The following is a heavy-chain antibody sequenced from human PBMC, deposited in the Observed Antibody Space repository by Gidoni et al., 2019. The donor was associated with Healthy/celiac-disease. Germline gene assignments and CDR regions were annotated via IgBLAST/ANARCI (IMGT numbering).Heavy chain of an antibody. D-gene: IGHD1-1*01. J-gene: IGHJ5*02. CDR1: GGTFSRYA. Sequence: QVQLVQSGAEVTKPGSSVKVSCKASGGTFSRYALSWVRQAPGQGLEWMGGIIPIFGTANYAQKFQGRVTITADESTSTAYMELSSLRSEDTAVYYCARGIWRRQPKTPAKNWFDTWGQGTLVTVSS. CDR2: IIPIFGTA. CDR3: ARGIWRRQPKTPAKNWFDT. V-gene: IGHV1-69*01.